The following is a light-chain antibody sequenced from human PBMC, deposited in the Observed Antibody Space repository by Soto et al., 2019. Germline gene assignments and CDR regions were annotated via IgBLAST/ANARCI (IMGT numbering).Light chain of an antibody. CDR2: KAS. CDR1: QSISSW. Sequence: DIQMTQSPSTLSASVGDRVTITCRASQSISSWLAWYQQKPGKAPKLLIYKASSLESWVPSRFSGSGSGTEFTLTISSLQPDDFATYYCQQYNDYPLTFGQGTKVEIK. J-gene: IGKJ1*01. V-gene: IGKV1-5*03. CDR3: QQYNDYPLT.